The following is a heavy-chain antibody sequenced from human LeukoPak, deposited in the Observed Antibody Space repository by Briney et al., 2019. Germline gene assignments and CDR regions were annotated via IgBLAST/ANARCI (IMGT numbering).Heavy chain of an antibody. CDR2: INHSGST. D-gene: IGHD3-10*01. Sequence: SETLSLTCAVYGGSFSGYYWSWIRQPPGKGLEWIGEINHSGSTNYNPSLKSRVTISVDTSKNQFSLKLSSVTAADTAVYYCARRLYYYGSGSYGRWGQGTLVTVPS. CDR3: ARRLYYYGSGSYGR. V-gene: IGHV4-34*01. CDR1: GGSFSGYY. J-gene: IGHJ4*02.